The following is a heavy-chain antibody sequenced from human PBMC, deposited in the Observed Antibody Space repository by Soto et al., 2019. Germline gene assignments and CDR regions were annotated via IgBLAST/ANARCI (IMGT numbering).Heavy chain of an antibody. D-gene: IGHD4-17*01. CDR2: IYWNSGTI. CDR3: AKDNSLTTSHCDH. J-gene: IGHJ4*02. CDR1: GFTFDDYA. V-gene: IGHV3-9*01. Sequence: EVQLVESGGGLVQPGGSLRLSCAASGFTFDDYAMHWVRQAPGKGLEWVSSIYWNSGTIDYADSVKGRFTISRDNAKNSLYLQMNSLRPEDTALYYCAKDNSLTTSHCDHCGQGTLVTVSS.